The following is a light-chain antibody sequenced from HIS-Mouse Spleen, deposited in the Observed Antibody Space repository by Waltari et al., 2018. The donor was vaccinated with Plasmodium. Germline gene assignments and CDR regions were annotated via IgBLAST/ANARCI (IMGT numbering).Light chain of an antibody. Sequence: AIRMTQSPSSFSASTGDRVTITCRASQGISSYLAWDHQKPGKAPKLLIYAASTLQSGVPSMFSGSGSGTDFTLTISCLQSEDFATYYCQQYYSYPLTFGGGTKVEIK. CDR1: QGISSY. CDR3: QQYYSYPLT. V-gene: IGKV1-8*01. CDR2: AAS. J-gene: IGKJ4*01.